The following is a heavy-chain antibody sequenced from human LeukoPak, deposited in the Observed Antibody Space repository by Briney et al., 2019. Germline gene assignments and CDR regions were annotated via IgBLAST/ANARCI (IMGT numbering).Heavy chain of an antibody. CDR2: IYTSGST. D-gene: IGHD3-10*01. CDR3: ARERITMVRGVIIRYFDY. V-gene: IGHV4-4*07. Sequence: SETLSLTCTVSGGSISSYYWSWIRQPAGKGLEWIGRIYTSGSTNYNPSLKSRATMSVDTSKNQFSLKLSSVTAADTAVYYCARERITMVRGVIIRYFDYWGQGTLVTVSS. CDR1: GGSISSYY. J-gene: IGHJ4*02.